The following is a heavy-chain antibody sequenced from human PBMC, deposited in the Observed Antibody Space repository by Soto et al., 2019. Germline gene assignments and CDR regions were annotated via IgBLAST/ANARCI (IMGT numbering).Heavy chain of an antibody. D-gene: IGHD3-10*01. CDR2: ISGSGGST. V-gene: IGHV3-23*01. CDR1: GFTFSSYA. J-gene: IGHJ4*02. CDR3: AKVGLLLWFGEPIFYFDN. Sequence: EVQLLESGGGLVQPGGSLRLSCAASGFTFSSYAMSWVRQAPGKGLEWVSAISGSGGSTYYADSVKGRFTISRDNSKNTLYLQMISLRAEDTSVYYCAKVGLLLWFGEPIFYFDNWGQGTLVTVSS.